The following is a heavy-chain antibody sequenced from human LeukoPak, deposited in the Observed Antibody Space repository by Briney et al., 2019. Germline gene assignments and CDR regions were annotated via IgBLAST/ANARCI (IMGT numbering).Heavy chain of an antibody. CDR2: ISSSGSTI. D-gene: IGHD3-9*01. J-gene: IGHJ5*02. CDR3: AIGDYDILTDNWFDP. V-gene: IGHV3-11*01. CDR1: GFTFSDYY. Sequence: GGSLRLSCAASGFTFSDYYMSWIRQAPGKGLEWVSYISSSGSTIYYADSVKGRFTISRDNAKNSLYLQMNSLRAEDTAVYYCAIGDYDILTDNWFDPWGQGTLVTVSS.